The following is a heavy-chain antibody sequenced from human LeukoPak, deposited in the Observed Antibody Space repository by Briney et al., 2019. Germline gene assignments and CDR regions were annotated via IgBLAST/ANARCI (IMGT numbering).Heavy chain of an antibody. V-gene: IGHV3-11*01. Sequence: GGSLRLSCAASGFTFSGYYMSWIRQAPGKGLEWVSYISSSGSTKYYADSVKGRFTISRDNAKNSLFLQMKSLKAEDTAVYYCARTRKNYYDSSGLFDYWGQGTLVTVSS. CDR3: ARTRKNYYDSSGLFDY. D-gene: IGHD3-22*01. CDR2: ISSSGSTK. CDR1: GFTFSGYY. J-gene: IGHJ4*02.